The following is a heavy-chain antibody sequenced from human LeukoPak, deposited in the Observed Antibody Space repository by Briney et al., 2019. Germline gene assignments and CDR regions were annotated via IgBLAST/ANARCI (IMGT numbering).Heavy chain of an antibody. J-gene: IGHJ4*02. V-gene: IGHV3-21*04. CDR1: GFTFINYR. D-gene: IGHD4/OR15-4a*01. Sequence: PGGSLRLSCAASGFTFINYRMNWVRQAPGKGLEWVSSISTSRSYIYYADSVKGRFTISRDNAKNSLYLQMNSLRAEDTAVYYCARRAGAYSHPYDYWGQGTLVTVSS. CDR3: ARRAGAYSHPYDY. CDR2: ISTSRSYI.